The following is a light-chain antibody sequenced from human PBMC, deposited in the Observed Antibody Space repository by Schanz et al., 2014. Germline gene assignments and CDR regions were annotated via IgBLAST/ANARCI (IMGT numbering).Light chain of an antibody. CDR3: CSYAGSSAFWV. V-gene: IGLV2-23*02. CDR1: SNDVGGYNY. Sequence: QSALTQPPSASGSPGQSVTISCTGTSNDVGGYNYVSWYQQHPGKAPKVMISQVTKRPSGVSNRFSGSKSGNTASLTISGLQAEDEADYYCCSYAGSSAFWVFGGGTKLTVL. J-gene: IGLJ3*02. CDR2: QVT.